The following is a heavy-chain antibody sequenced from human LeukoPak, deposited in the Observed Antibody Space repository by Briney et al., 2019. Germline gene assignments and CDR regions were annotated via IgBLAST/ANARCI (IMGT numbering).Heavy chain of an antibody. CDR3: ARRRFGELLLDY. J-gene: IGHJ4*02. D-gene: IGHD3-10*01. CDR2: IYPGDSDS. Sequence: ESLEISCKGSGYSFTSYWIGLVRQMPGKGLGWMGIIYPGDSDSRYSPAFQGQVTISADKSISTAYLQWSSLKASDTAMSYCARRRFGELLLDYWGQGTLVTVSS. V-gene: IGHV5-51*01. CDR1: GYSFTSYW.